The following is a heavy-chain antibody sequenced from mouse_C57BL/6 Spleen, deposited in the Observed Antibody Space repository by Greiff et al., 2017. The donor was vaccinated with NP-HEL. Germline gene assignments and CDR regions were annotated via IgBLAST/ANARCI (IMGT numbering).Heavy chain of an antibody. CDR1: GFTFNTYA. Sequence: EVKLMESGGGLVQPKGSLKLSCAASGFTFNTYAMHWVRQAPGKGLEWVARLRSKSSNYATYYADSVKDRFTISRDDSQRMLYLQMNNLKTEDTAMYYCVRDSHYYAMDYWGQGTSVTVSS. J-gene: IGHJ4*01. V-gene: IGHV10-3*01. D-gene: IGHD6-2*01. CDR3: VRDSHYYAMDY. CDR2: LRSKSSNYAT.